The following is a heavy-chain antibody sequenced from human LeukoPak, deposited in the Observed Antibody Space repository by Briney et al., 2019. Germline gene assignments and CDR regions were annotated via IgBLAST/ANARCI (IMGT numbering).Heavy chain of an antibody. CDR1: GFTFSDYY. CDR2: ISSSGSTI. J-gene: IGHJ6*04. CDR3: AELGITMIGGV. D-gene: IGHD3-10*02. V-gene: IGHV3-11*01. Sequence: GGSLRLSCAVSGFTFSDYYMSWIRQAPGKGLEWVSYISSSGSTIYYADSVKGRFTMSRDNAKNSLYLHMNSLRAEDTAVYYCAELGITMIGGVWGKGTTVTISS.